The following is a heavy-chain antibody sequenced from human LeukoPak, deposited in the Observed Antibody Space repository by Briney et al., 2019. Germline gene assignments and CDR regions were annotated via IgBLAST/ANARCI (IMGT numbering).Heavy chain of an antibody. J-gene: IGHJ6*03. D-gene: IGHD5-12*01. CDR1: GFTFSSYW. CDR2: VNSDGTGT. Sequence: GGSLRLSCAASGFTFSSYWMHWVRQAPGKGLVWVSRVNSDGTGTIYADSVEGRFTISRDNAKNKVYLQMNSLRAEDTAIYYCIRTLIVATSPYMDVWGKGTTVTVSS. CDR3: IRTLIVATSPYMDV. V-gene: IGHV3-74*01.